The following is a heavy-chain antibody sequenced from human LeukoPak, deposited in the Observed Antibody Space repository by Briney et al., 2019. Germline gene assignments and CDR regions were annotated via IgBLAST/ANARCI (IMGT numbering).Heavy chain of an antibody. D-gene: IGHD3-10*01. V-gene: IGHV3-30-3*01. CDR1: GFTFSSYA. J-gene: IGHJ4*02. CDR2: ISYDGSNK. CDR3: ARDYYGSGSYF. Sequence: GRSLRLSCAASGFTFSSYAMHWVRQAPGKGLEWVAVISYDGSNKYYADSVKGRFTISRDNSKYTLYLQMNSLRAEDTAVYYCARDYYGSGSYFWGQGTLVTVSS.